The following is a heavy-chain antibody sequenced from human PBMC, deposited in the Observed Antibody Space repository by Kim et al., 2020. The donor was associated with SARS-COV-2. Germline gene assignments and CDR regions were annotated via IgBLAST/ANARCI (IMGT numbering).Heavy chain of an antibody. Sequence: GGSLRLSCAASGFTFSSYSMNWVRQAPGKGLEWVSSISSSSSYIYYADSVKGRFTISRDNAKNSLYLQMNSLRAEDTAVYYCARMGYCSGGSCSYFDYWGQGTLVTVSS. CDR2: ISSSSSYI. CDR3: ARMGYCSGGSCSYFDY. J-gene: IGHJ4*02. D-gene: IGHD2-15*01. V-gene: IGHV3-21*01. CDR1: GFTFSSYS.